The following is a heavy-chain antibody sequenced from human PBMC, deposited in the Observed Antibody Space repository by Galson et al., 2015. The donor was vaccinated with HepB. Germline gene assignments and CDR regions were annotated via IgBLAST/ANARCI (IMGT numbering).Heavy chain of an antibody. Sequence: SLRLSCAASGFTFTNYAMSWVRQAPGKGLEWVSSISAGGGSTNYADSVRGRFTISRDSSKNTVYLQMNSLRAEDTAVYYCAKPISSSGQSFDYWGQGTLITVSS. CDR1: GFTFTNYA. V-gene: IGHV3-23*01. J-gene: IGHJ4*02. CDR3: AKPISSSGQSFDY. D-gene: IGHD2-2*02. CDR2: ISAGGGST.